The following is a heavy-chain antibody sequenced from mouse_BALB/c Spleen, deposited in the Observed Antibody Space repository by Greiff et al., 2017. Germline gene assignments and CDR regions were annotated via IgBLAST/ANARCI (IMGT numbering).Heavy chain of an antibody. CDR1: GFSLTSYG. V-gene: IGHV2-6-2*01. CDR3: ARQRNYDYGDYAMDY. Sequence: QVHVKQSGPDLVAPSQSLSITCTVSGFSLTSYGVHWVRQPPGKGLEWLVVIWSDGSTTYNSALKSRLSISKDNSKSQVFLKMNSLQTDDTAMYYCARQRNYDYGDYAMDYWGQGTSVTVSS. D-gene: IGHD2-4*01. CDR2: IWSDGST. J-gene: IGHJ4*01.